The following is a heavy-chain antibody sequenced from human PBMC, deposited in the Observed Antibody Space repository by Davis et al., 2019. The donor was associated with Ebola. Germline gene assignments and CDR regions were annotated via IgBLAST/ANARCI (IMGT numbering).Heavy chain of an antibody. CDR2: TYYSSKWYN. J-gene: IGHJ4*02. CDR3: ARARWDLSKGSDY. V-gene: IGHV6-1*01. Sequence: HSQTLSLTCAISGDSVSPSSASWNWIRQSPSRGLEWLGRTYYSSKWYNDFAVSVRSRITINPEISKNQFSLHLNSVTPEDTAVYYCARARWDLSKGSDYWGQGTLVSVSS. CDR1: GDSVSPSSAS. D-gene: IGHD1-26*01.